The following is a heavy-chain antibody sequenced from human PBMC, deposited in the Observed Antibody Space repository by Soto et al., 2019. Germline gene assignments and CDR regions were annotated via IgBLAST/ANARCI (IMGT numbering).Heavy chain of an antibody. J-gene: IGHJ5*02. Sequence: SETLSLTCAVYGGFLSESYWTWIRQPPGKGLEWIGEINHVGGTNYNPSLKSRVTMSVDTSQNQFTLRLISVTAADTAMYFCVRIRYQLPSSVLWLDPWGQGTPVTVSS. CDR1: GGFLSESY. V-gene: IGHV4-34*01. CDR3: VRIRYQLPSSVLWLDP. D-gene: IGHD3-16*01. CDR2: INHVGGT.